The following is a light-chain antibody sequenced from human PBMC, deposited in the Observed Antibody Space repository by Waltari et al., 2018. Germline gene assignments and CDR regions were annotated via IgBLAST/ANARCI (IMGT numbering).Light chain of an antibody. CDR2: KAS. Sequence: DIQMTQSPSTLSASVGARVTITCRASQSISSWLAWYQQKPGKAPKLLIYKASSLESGVPSRFSGSGSGTEFTLTISSLQPDDFATYYCQQYSGPFGQGTKLEIK. J-gene: IGKJ2*01. CDR3: QQYSGP. V-gene: IGKV1-5*03. CDR1: QSISSW.